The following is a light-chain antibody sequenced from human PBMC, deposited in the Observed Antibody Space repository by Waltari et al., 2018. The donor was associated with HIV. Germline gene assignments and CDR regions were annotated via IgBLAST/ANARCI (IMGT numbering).Light chain of an antibody. J-gene: IGKJ4*01. Sequence: EIVLTQSPAPLSLSPGERATLSCRASQSVGRYLAWYQQKPGQAPRLLIYDASNRATGVPARFSGSGSGTDFTLTISGLEPEDFAVYHCHLRSNFGGGTKVEIK. CDR3: HLRSN. V-gene: IGKV3-11*01. CDR1: QSVGRY. CDR2: DAS.